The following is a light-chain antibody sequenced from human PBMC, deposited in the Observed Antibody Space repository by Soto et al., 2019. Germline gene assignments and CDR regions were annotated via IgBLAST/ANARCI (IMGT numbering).Light chain of an antibody. Sequence: QSALTQPPSASGTPGQRVTIPCSGSSSNIGSNYVYWYQQLPGTAPKLLIYSNNQRPSGVPDRFSGSKSGTSASLDISGLRSEDEADYYCAAWDESLSGYVFGTGTKVTVL. CDR2: SNN. CDR3: AAWDESLSGYV. J-gene: IGLJ1*01. CDR1: SSNIGSNY. V-gene: IGLV1-47*02.